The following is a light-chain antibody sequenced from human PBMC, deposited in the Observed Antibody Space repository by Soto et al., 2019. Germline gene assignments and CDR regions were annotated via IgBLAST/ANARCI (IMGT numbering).Light chain of an antibody. CDR2: DVS. CDR3: SSYTSSSTLEGV. CDR1: SSDVGGYNY. Sequence: QSVLTQPASVSGSPGQSITISCTGTSSDVGGYNYVSWYQQHPGRAPKLMIYDVSNRPSGVSNRFSGSKSGNTASLTISGLHAEDEADYYCSSYTSSSTLEGVFGTGTRSPS. V-gene: IGLV2-14*01. J-gene: IGLJ1*01.